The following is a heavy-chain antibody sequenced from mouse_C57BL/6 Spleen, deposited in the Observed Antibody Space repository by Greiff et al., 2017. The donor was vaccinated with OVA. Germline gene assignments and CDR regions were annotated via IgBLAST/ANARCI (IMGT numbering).Heavy chain of an antibody. CDR2: IDPSDSYT. CDR3: ARVGYGHMDY. V-gene: IGHV1-69*01. J-gene: IGHJ4*01. CDR1: GYTFTSYW. Sequence: VQLQQPGAELVMPGASVKLSCKASGYTFTSYWMHWVKQRPGQGLEWIGEIDPSDSYTNYNQKFKGKSTLTVDKSSSTAYMQLSSLTSEDSAVYYCARVGYGHMDYWGQGTSVTVSS. D-gene: IGHD1-2*01.